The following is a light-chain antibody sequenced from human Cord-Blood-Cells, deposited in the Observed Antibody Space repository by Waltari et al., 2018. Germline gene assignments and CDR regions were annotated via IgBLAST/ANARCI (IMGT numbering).Light chain of an antibody. Sequence: QSALTQPDSVSGSPGQSITISCTGTSSDVGSYNLVSWYQQHPGKAPKLMIYDGSKRTSGVSNRFSGSKSGNTASLTISGLQAEDEADYYCCSYAGSSTVVFGGGTKLTVL. CDR2: DGS. V-gene: IGLV2-23*01. J-gene: IGLJ2*01. CDR1: SSDVGSYNL. CDR3: CSYAGSSTVV.